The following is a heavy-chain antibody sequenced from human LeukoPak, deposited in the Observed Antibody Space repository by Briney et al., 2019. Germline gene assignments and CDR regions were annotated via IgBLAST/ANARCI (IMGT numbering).Heavy chain of an antibody. Sequence: GGSLRLSCAASGFTFSSYSMNWVRQAPGKGLEWVSSISSSSSYIYYADSVKGRFTISRDNAKNSLYLQMNSLRAEDTAVYYCARDQGGAGTRPLGMDVWGQGTTVTVSS. J-gene: IGHJ6*02. V-gene: IGHV3-21*01. CDR3: ARDQGGAGTRPLGMDV. D-gene: IGHD6-19*01. CDR2: ISSSSSYI. CDR1: GFTFSSYS.